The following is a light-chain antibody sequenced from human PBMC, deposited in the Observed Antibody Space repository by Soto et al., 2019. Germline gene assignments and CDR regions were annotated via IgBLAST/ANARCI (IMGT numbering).Light chain of an antibody. J-gene: IGLJ2*01. V-gene: IGLV2-18*02. CDR3: SSYTSSNTFV. CDR1: SSDVGSYNR. Sequence: QSALTQPPSVSGSPGQSVTMSCTGTSSDVGSYNRVSWYQQPPGTAPKLMIYEVSNRPSGVPDRFSGSKSGNTASLTISGLQAEDEADYYCSSYTSSNTFVFGGGTQLTVL. CDR2: EVS.